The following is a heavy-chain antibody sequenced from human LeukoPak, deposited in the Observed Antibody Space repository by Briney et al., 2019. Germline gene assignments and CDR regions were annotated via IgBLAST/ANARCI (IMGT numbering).Heavy chain of an antibody. CDR1: GGSISSYY. Sequence: SETLSLTCTVSGGSISSYYWSWIRQPPGKGLEWIANIYHTGSTDYNPSLSSRVTISIDTAKNQFSLKLTSVTAADTAVYYCARRGRNSSGWQDYLWGQGTLVTVSS. J-gene: IGHJ4*02. D-gene: IGHD6-25*01. CDR2: IYHTGST. CDR3: ARRGRNSSGWQDYL. V-gene: IGHV4-59*01.